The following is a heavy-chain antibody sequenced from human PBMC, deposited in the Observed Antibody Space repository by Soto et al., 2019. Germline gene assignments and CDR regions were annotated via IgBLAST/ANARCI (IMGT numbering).Heavy chain of an antibody. CDR1: GDSITSGGYY. CDR3: ARDRYYGMDV. CDR2: IHYRGFT. Sequence: SETLSLPCTVSGDSITSGGYYWTWIRQLPGKGLEWIGYIHYRGFTSYNPSLKSRVTISVDTSKTHFSLNLSSVTTAAPAVSFCARDRYYGMDVWGQGTTVTVSS. J-gene: IGHJ6*02. V-gene: IGHV4-31*03.